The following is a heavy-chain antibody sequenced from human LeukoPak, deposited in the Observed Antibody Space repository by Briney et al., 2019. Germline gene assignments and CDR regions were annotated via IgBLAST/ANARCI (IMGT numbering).Heavy chain of an antibody. V-gene: IGHV1-18*01. D-gene: IGHD3-3*01. CDR3: ATGLYYDFWSGYFAGPDYYYGMDV. CDR2: ISAYNGNT. Sequence: ASVKVSCKASGYTFTSYGISWVRQAPGQGLEWMGWISAYNGNTNYAQKFQGRVTITADESTSTAYMELSSLRSEDTAVYYCATGLYYDFWSGYFAGPDYYYGMDVWGQGTTVTVSS. J-gene: IGHJ6*02. CDR1: GYTFTSYG.